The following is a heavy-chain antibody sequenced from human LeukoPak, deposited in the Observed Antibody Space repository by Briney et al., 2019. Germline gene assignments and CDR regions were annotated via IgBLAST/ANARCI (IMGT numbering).Heavy chain of an antibody. Sequence: GGSLRLSCAASGFSFSDYWMTWARQAPGKGPEWVANINQDGNEKYYVASVKGRFTISRDNAKNSIYLRMNSLRAEDTAVYYCARGGLRGVNWFDPWGQGTLVTVSS. V-gene: IGHV3-7*01. J-gene: IGHJ5*02. CDR3: ARGGLRGVNWFDP. CDR1: GFSFSDYW. CDR2: INQDGNEK. D-gene: IGHD5/OR15-5a*01.